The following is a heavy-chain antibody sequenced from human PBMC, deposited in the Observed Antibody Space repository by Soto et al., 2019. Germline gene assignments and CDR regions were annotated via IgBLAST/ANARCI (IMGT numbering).Heavy chain of an antibody. J-gene: IGHJ4*02. CDR1: GDTFSSNY. Sequence: QVQLVQSGAEVKKPGASVKLSCKASGDTFSSNYMHWVRQAPGQGLEWVGIINPSGDTTSYAQELQCRVILPRDSCTNTLYVGLRSMRSGDTALDYWARGRGSSGWYYFDHWGQGTLVTVSS. V-gene: IGHV1-46*01. D-gene: IGHD6-19*01. CDR2: INPSGDTT. CDR3: ARGRGSSGWYYFDH.